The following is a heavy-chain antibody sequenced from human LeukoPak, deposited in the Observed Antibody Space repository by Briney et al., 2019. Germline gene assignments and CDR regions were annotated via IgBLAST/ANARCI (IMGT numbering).Heavy chain of an antibody. CDR1: GGSISSSSYY. CDR3: ARKGGDIVVVPAASNWFDP. J-gene: IGHJ5*02. D-gene: IGHD2-2*01. Sequence: SETLSLTCTVSGGSISSSSYYWGWIRQPPGKGLEWIGSIYYRGSTYYNPSLKSRVTISVDTSKNQFSLKLSSVTAADTAVYYCARKGGDIVVVPAASNWFDPWGQGTLVTVSS. CDR2: IYYRGST. V-gene: IGHV4-39*01.